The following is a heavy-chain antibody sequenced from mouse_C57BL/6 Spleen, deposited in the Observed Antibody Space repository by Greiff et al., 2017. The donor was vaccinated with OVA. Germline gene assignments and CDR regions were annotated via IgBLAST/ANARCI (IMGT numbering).Heavy chain of an antibody. Sequence: QVQLQQSGAELARPGASVKLSCKASGYTFTSYGISWVKQRTGQGLEWIGEIYPRRGNTYYNEKFKGKATLTADKSSSTAYMELRSLTSEDSAVYFCARIDYDEGYWGQGTTLTVSS. CDR1: GYTFTSYG. D-gene: IGHD2-4*01. J-gene: IGHJ2*01. CDR3: ARIDYDEGY. V-gene: IGHV1-81*01. CDR2: IYPRRGNT.